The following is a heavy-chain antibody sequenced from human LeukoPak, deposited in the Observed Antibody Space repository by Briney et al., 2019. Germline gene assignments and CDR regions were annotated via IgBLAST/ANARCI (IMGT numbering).Heavy chain of an antibody. Sequence: SVKVSCKASGGTFSSYAISWVRQAPGQGLEWMGGIIPIFGTANYAQKLQGRVTITTDESTSTAYMELSSLRSEDTAVYYCARDQLQTRSAFDIWGQGTMVTVSS. D-gene: IGHD2-2*01. CDR2: IIPIFGTA. J-gene: IGHJ3*02. CDR3: ARDQLQTRSAFDI. CDR1: GGTFSSYA. V-gene: IGHV1-69*05.